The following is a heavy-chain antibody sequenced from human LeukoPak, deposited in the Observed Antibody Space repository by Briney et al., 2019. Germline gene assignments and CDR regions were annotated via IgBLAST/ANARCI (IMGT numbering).Heavy chain of an antibody. J-gene: IGHJ4*02. V-gene: IGHV4-39*07. CDR2: INHSGST. D-gene: IGHD3-16*01. CDR1: GGSISSSSYY. Sequence: SETLSLTCTVSGGSISSSSYYWSWTRQPPGKGLEWIGEINHSGSTNYNPSLKSRVTISVDTSKNQFSLKLSSVTAADTAVYYCARGGGRWNYFDYWGQGTLVTVSS. CDR3: ARGGGRWNYFDY.